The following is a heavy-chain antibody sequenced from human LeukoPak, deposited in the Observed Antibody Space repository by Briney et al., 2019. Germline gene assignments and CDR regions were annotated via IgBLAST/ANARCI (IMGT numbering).Heavy chain of an antibody. CDR1: RYTFTSYD. J-gene: IGHJ4*02. V-gene: IGHV1-8*01. CDR3: ARGRDYNFDY. Sequence: VASVEVSCKASRYTFTSYDINWVRQATGQGLKGMGWMNPNSGNTGYAQKFQGRVTMTRKTSISTAYMELSSLRSEDTVVYYCARGRDYNFDYWGQGTLVTVSS. D-gene: IGHD4-17*01. CDR2: MNPNSGNT.